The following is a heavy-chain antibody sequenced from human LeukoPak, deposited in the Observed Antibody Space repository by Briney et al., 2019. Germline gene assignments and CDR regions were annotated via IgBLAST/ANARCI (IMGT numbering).Heavy chain of an antibody. D-gene: IGHD3-22*01. Sequence: GGSLRLSCAASGFTFSSYSMNWVRQAPGKGMELVSSISSSSSYIYYADSVKGRFTISRDNATNSLYLQMNSLRAEDTAVYYCARDDYYYDSSGYFLLNFDYWGQGTLVTVSS. V-gene: IGHV3-21*01. J-gene: IGHJ4*02. CDR1: GFTFSSYS. CDR3: ARDDYYYDSSGYFLLNFDY. CDR2: ISSSSSYI.